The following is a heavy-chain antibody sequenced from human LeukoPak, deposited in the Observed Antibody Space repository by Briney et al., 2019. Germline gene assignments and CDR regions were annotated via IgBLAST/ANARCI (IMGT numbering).Heavy chain of an antibody. D-gene: IGHD6-19*01. CDR1: GFTVSSNY. CDR2: IYSGGST. CDR3: ARDVTSGWYRFDP. Sequence: GGSLRLSCAASGFTVSSNYMSWVRQAPGKGLEWVSVIYSGGSTYYADSVKGRFTISRDNSKNTLYLQMSSLRAEDTAVYHCARDVTSGWYRFDPWGQGTLVTVSS. V-gene: IGHV3-66*02. J-gene: IGHJ5*02.